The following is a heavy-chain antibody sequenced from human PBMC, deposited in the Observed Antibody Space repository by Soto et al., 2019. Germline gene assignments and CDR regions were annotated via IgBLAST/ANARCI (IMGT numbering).Heavy chain of an antibody. V-gene: IGHV3-30*03. CDR2: ISNDGSNK. D-gene: IGHD6-13*01. Sequence: GGSLRLSCAASGFTFSSYGMHWVRQAPGKGLEWVAAISNDGSNKYYADSVKGRFTISRDNAKNSLYLQMNSLRAEDTAVYYCASRGIAAAGPYYYYMDVWGKGTTVTVSS. CDR3: ASRGIAAAGPYYYYMDV. J-gene: IGHJ6*03. CDR1: GFTFSSYG.